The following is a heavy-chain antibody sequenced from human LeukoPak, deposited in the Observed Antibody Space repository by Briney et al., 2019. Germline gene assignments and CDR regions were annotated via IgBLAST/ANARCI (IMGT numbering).Heavy chain of an antibody. CDR2: INSDGSST. J-gene: IGHJ5*02. CDR1: GFTFSSYW. D-gene: IGHD6-6*01. Sequence: PGGSLRLSCAASGFTFSSYWMHWVRQAPGKGLVWVSRINSDGSSTSYADSVQGRFTISRDNAKNTLYLQMNSLRAKDTAVYYCARAHLSSSNWFDPWGQGTLVTVSS. CDR3: ARAHLSSSNWFDP. V-gene: IGHV3-74*01.